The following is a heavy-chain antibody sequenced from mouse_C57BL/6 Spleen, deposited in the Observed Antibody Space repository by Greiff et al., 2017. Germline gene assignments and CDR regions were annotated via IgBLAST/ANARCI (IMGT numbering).Heavy chain of an antibody. CDR1: CYPFSSYW. CDR2: LLPNSGSP. Sequence: QVQLQQPWAELVKPGASVKLSCKASCYPFSSYWMHWVKQRPGQGLECIGMLLPNSGSPNYNEKFTSKATPTVDKPSSTADMQLSSLTSEDSAVYYCARLDFPFYYGSSYGMDYWGQGTSVTVSS. CDR3: ARLDFPFYYGSSYGMDY. J-gene: IGHJ4*01. D-gene: IGHD1-1*01. V-gene: IGHV1-64*01.